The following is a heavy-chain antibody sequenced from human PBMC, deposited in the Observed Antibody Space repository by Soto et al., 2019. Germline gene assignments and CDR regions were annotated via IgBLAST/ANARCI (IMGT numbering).Heavy chain of an antibody. CDR2: IYNSGGA. Sequence: SETLWLTCTMSGGSSSDSPWSWIRHAPGRGLEWIGFIYNSGGAHYSPSLRSRVTISADTSRNQFSLRLKSLTAADTAVYYCARAVVPGTCCGFDMWGQGTMVTVSS. D-gene: IGHD2-21*01. CDR3: ARAVVPGTCCGFDM. V-gene: IGHV4-59*01. CDR1: GGSSSDSP. J-gene: IGHJ3*02.